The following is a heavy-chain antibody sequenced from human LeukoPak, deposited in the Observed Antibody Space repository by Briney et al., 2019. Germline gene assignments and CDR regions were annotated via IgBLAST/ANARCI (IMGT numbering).Heavy chain of an antibody. D-gene: IGHD1-26*01. CDR3: TRSESGTYKGGFDF. CDR2: IRSKTYGGTG. J-gene: IGHJ4*02. V-gene: IGHV3-49*04. Sequence: GGSLRLSCAVSGFTFSSYSMTWVRQAPGKGLEWVGFIRSKTYGGTGEYAASVKGRFTISRDDSKSIAHLQMNSLKTEDTAVYYCTRSESGTYKGGFDFWGQGTLVTVSS. CDR1: GFTFSSYS.